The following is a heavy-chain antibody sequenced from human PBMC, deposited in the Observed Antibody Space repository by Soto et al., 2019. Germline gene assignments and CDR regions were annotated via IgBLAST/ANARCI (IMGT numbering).Heavy chain of an antibody. D-gene: IGHD4-4*01. CDR3: AAYRGALYFDF. J-gene: IGHJ4*02. CDR1: RRSMSSNY. Sequence: LXLTCIVSRRSMSSNYWSWLRQSPDKGLEWLGYVFYGGTDYNPSLGGRVSMSVQTSKSQFSLTLSSVTAADTAVYYCAAYRGALYFDFWGQGIQVTVSS. CDR2: VFYGGT. V-gene: IGHV4-59*03.